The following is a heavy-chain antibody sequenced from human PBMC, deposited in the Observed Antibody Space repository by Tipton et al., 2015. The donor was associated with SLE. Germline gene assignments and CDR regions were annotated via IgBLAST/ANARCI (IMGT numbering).Heavy chain of an antibody. CDR2: LFTSGTT. J-gene: IGHJ3*02. D-gene: IGHD3/OR15-3a*01. CDR1: GGSAQSYY. Sequence: TLSLTCTVSGGSAQSYYWSWIRQPPEKGLEWIGYLFTSGTTQYNPSLKSRLTISGDTSKNLFSLKLNSVTAADTAVYYCARVGLLGPDAFDIWGQGTMVTVSS. CDR3: ARVGLLGPDAFDI. V-gene: IGHV4-4*08.